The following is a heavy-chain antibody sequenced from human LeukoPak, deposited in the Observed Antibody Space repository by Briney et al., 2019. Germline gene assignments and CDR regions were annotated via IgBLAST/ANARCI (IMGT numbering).Heavy chain of an antibody. CDR3: ARGGGGHAFDI. D-gene: IGHD3-16*01. CDR1: GFTFSNYW. Sequence: GGSLRLSCAASGFTFSNYWMYWVRQAPGKGLVYVSRVDNDGSGTTYADSVKGRFAISKDNAKNTLYLQMNSLRGEDPAVYYCARGGGGHAFDIWGPGTMVTVSS. CDR2: VDNDGSGT. J-gene: IGHJ3*02. V-gene: IGHV3-74*03.